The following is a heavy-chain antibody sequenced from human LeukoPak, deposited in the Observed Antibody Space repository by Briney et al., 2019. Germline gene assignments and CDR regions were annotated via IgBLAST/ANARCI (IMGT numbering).Heavy chain of an antibody. CDR1: GFTFSFYW. V-gene: IGHV3-7*04. CDR3: ARDEHQYYSESSGRFDF. D-gene: IGHD3-22*01. CDR2: IQQDGSEK. J-gene: IGHJ4*02. Sequence: GGSLRLSCVASGFTFSFYWMAWVRQAPGKGLEWVANIQQDGSEKYYVDSARGRFTISRDNAKNSLYLQMNSLRAEDTAVYYCARDEHQYYSESSGRFDFWGQGVLVTVSS.